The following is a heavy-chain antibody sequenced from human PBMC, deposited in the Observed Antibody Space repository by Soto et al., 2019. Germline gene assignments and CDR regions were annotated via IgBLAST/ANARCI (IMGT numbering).Heavy chain of an antibody. V-gene: IGHV4-59*01. J-gene: IGHJ4*02. CDR3: ARGRRSYDSSGYYDY. CDR1: GGSISSYY. D-gene: IGHD3-22*01. CDR2: IYYSGST. Sequence: QVQLQESGPGLVKPSETLSLTCTVSGGSISSYYWSWIRQPPGKGLEWIGYIYYSGSTNYNPSLKSRVTISVDTSNNQFPLKLSSVTAADTAVYYCARGRRSYDSSGYYDYAGQGTLVTVSS.